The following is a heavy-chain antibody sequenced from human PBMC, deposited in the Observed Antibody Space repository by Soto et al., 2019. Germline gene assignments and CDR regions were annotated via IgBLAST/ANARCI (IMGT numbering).Heavy chain of an antibody. Sequence: EVQLLESGGGLVQPGGSPRLSCAASGFTFSSYVMSWVRQAPGKGLEWVSGVSGSGGSTYYADSVKGRFTISRDSSKNTLYLQMNSLRAADTAVYYCAKGGYDILTYFDYWGQGTLVTVSS. CDR2: VSGSGGST. D-gene: IGHD3-9*01. V-gene: IGHV3-23*01. J-gene: IGHJ4*02. CDR3: AKGGYDILTYFDY. CDR1: GFTFSSYV.